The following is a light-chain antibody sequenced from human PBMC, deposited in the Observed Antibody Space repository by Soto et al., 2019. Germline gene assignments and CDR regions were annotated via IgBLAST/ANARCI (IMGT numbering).Light chain of an antibody. Sequence: QSALTQPPSVSAAPGQKVTISCSGNTSNIGINYVCWYQQFPGTAPKLLIYDTSRRLSGIPDRFSGSKSGTSATLDITGLQTGDEADYYCGAWDNSLSVIFGGGTQLTVL. CDR3: GAWDNSLSVI. J-gene: IGLJ2*01. CDR1: TSNIGINY. CDR2: DTS. V-gene: IGLV1-51*01.